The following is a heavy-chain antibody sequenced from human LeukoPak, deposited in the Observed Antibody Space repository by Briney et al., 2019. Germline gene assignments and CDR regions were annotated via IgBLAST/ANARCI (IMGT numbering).Heavy chain of an antibody. CDR3: ARRGANSGHTFDY. CDR2: ISERGGST. J-gene: IGHJ4*02. CDR1: GISLSNYG. Sequence: GGSLRLSCVVSGISLSNYGMTWVRQAPGKGLEWVSYISERGGSTTYADSVKGRFTISRDTSLNTLYLQMNNLRADDTAVYYCARRGANSGHTFDYWGQGTLVSVSS. D-gene: IGHD5-12*01. V-gene: IGHV3-23*01.